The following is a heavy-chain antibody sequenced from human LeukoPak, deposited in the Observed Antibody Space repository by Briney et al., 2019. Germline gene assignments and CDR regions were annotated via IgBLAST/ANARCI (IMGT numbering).Heavy chain of an antibody. CDR2: TYYRSKWYN. CDR3: ARGFYDSSGYYSNWFDP. CDR1: GDSVSSNSAA. D-gene: IGHD3-22*01. J-gene: IGHJ5*02. Sequence: SQTLSLTCAISGDSVSSNSAAWNWIRQSPSRGLEWLGRTYYRSKWYNDYAVSGKSRITINPDTSKNQFSLQLNSVTPEDTAVYYCARGFYDSSGYYSNWFDPWGQGTLVTVSS. V-gene: IGHV6-1*01.